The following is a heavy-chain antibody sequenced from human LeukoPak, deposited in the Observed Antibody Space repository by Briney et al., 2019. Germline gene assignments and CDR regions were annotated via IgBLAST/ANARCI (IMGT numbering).Heavy chain of an antibody. Sequence: PGGSLRLSCAASGFTFSDYYMSWIRQAPGKGLEWVSYISSSGSTIYYADSVKGRFTISRDNAKNSLYLQMNSLRAEDTAVYYCARDYVDTAMVTGGAFDIWGQGTMVTVSS. CDR1: GFTFSDYY. CDR3: ARDYVDTAMVTGGAFDI. D-gene: IGHD5-18*01. J-gene: IGHJ3*02. CDR2: ISSSGSTI. V-gene: IGHV3-11*04.